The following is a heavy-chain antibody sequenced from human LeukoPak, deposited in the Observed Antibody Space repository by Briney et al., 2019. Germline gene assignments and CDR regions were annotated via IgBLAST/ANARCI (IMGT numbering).Heavy chain of an antibody. J-gene: IGHJ4*02. CDR2: IYTSGGT. CDR3: ARDWGSYSSGWRAFDY. V-gene: IGHV4-4*07. D-gene: IGHD6-19*01. Sequence: SETLSLTCTVSGGFISSFYWTWIRQPAGKGLEWIGRIYTSGGTNYNPSLKSRVTMSVDTSKNQFSLKLSSVTAADTAVYYCARDWGSYSSGWRAFDYWGQATLVTVSS. CDR1: GGFISSFY.